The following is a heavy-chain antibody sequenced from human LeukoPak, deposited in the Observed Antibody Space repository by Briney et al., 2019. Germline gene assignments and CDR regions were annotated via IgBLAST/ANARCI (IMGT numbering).Heavy chain of an antibody. CDR1: GFSLATNGAG. J-gene: IGHJ4*02. CDR2: IYWDDDS. Sequence: ESGPTLMKPTEALTLTCNFPGFSLATNGAGVAWIRQPPGKALEWLALIYWDDDSRYSPSLESRLTITKDTSKNQVVLTMTNLDPVDTATFYCAHLAPAYGDYFFDNWGQGILVTVSS. V-gene: IGHV2-5*02. D-gene: IGHD4-17*01. CDR3: AHLAPAYGDYFFDN.